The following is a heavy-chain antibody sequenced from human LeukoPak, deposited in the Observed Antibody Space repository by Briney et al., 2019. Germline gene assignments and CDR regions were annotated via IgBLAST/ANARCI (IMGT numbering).Heavy chain of an antibody. CDR2: IWYDGSNK. D-gene: IGHD3-16*02. J-gene: IGHJ5*02. CDR3: ARDLSAGQYNWFDP. V-gene: IGHV3-33*01. Sequence: GGSLRLSCAASGFTFSSYGMPWVRQAPGKGLEWVAVIWYDGSNKYYADSVKGRFTISRDNSKNTLYLQMNSLRAEDTSVYYCARDLSAGQYNWFDPWGQGTLVTVSS. CDR1: GFTFSSYG.